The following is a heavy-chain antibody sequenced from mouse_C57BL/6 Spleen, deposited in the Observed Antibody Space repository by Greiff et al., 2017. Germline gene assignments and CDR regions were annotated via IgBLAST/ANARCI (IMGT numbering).Heavy chain of an antibody. Sequence: QVQLQQPGAELVMPGASVKLSCKASGYTFTSYWMHWVKQRPGQGLEWIGEIDPSDSYTNYNQKFKGKSTLTVDKSSSTAYMQLSSLTSEDSAVXCGAVGSGRWYIDVWGTGTTVTVSS. D-gene: IGHD1-1*01. V-gene: IGHV1-69*01. CDR1: GYTFTSYW. CDR3: AVGSGRWYIDV. CDR2: IDPSDSYT. J-gene: IGHJ1*03.